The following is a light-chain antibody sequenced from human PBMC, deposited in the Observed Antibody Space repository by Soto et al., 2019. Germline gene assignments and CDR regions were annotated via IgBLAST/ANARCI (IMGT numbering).Light chain of an antibody. CDR2: GAS. J-gene: IGKJ1*01. CDR3: QQDEGSPKT. V-gene: IGKV3-20*01. Sequence: VLTKSPGTLSLSPGERSTLSCRASQSVSSSYLAWYQQKPGQAPRLLIYGASSRATGIPDRFSGSGSGTDFTLTISRLEPEDFAVYYSQQDEGSPKTFGQGTKVDI. CDR1: QSVSSSY.